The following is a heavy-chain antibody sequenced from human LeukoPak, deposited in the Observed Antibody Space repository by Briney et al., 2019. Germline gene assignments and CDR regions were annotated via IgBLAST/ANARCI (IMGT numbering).Heavy chain of an antibody. Sequence: PSETLSLTCTVSGVSLSSSDSYWAWIRQPPGKGLEWIGTSYYGGRLYSNPSLDSRVTISVDTPRSQFSLELTSVTAADTAVYYCARESYSDRTFDYWGQGTLVTVSS. V-gene: IGHV4-39*07. CDR2: SYYGGRL. CDR1: GVSLSSSDSY. CDR3: ARESYSDRTFDY. D-gene: IGHD3-16*01. J-gene: IGHJ4*02.